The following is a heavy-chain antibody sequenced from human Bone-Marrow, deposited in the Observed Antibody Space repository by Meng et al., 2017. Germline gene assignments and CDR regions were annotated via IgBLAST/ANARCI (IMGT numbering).Heavy chain of an antibody. V-gene: IGHV4-34*01. CDR3: ARLAYDSSGYWFDY. D-gene: IGHD3-22*01. CDR1: GGSFSGYY. J-gene: IGHJ4*02. CDR2: INHSGST. Sequence: QVHLQQWGAGLLKPSETLSLTCAVYGGSFSGYYWSWIRQPPGKGLEWIGEINHSGSTNYNPSLKSRVTISVDTSKNQFSLKLSSVTAADTAVYYCARLAYDSSGYWFDYWDQGTLVTVSS.